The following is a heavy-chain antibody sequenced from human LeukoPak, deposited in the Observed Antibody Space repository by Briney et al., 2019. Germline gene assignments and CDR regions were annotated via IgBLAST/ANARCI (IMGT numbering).Heavy chain of an antibody. J-gene: IGHJ5*02. CDR2: IYYSGST. CDR3: ARGKLYDRYTFDP. D-gene: IGHD5-24*01. V-gene: IGHV4-59*01. CDR1: GGSLSSDY. Sequence: SETLSLTCTVSGGSLSSDYWSWIRQPPGKGLEWIGYIYYSGSTNYNPSLKSRVTISVDTSKNQFSLKLSSVTAADAAVYYCARGKLYDRYTFDPWGQGTLVTVSS.